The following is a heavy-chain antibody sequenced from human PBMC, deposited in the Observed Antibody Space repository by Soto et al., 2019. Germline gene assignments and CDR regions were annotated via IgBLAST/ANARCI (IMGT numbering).Heavy chain of an antibody. CDR1: GGTFSGYA. J-gene: IGHJ5*02. D-gene: IGHD3-22*01. CDR2: IIPIFGTA. CDR3: ARVFRDSSGYYLNWFDP. V-gene: IGHV1-69*12. Sequence: QVQLVQSGAEVKKPGSSVKVSCKASGGTFSGYAISWVRQAPGQGPEWMGGIIPIFGTANSAQKFQGRVTITADESTSTAYMELSSLRSEDTAVYYCARVFRDSSGYYLNWFDPWGQGTLVTVSS.